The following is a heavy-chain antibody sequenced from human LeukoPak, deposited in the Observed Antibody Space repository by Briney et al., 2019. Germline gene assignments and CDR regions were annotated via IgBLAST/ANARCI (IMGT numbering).Heavy chain of an antibody. Sequence: ASVRFSCKVSGYTLTELSMHCVRQAPGKGLEWMGGFDPEDGETIYAQKFQGRVTMTEDTSTDTAYMELSSLRSEDTAVYYCATDPPNPMGATNGSDYWGQGTLVTVSS. D-gene: IGHD1-26*01. J-gene: IGHJ4*02. V-gene: IGHV1-24*01. CDR2: FDPEDGET. CDR3: ATDPPNPMGATNGSDY. CDR1: GYTLTELS.